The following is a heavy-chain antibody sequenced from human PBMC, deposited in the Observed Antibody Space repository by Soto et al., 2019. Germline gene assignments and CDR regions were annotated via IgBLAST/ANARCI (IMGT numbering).Heavy chain of an antibody. Sequence: QVQLQESGPGLVKPSQTLSLTCTVSGGSISSDDYYWSWIRQPPGKGPEWIGYIYYSGSTYYNPSRKSRVTISVDSSKSHFSLKLSSVTAADTAVYYCARGTPMDVWGQGTTVTVSS. CDR3: ARGTPMDV. CDR2: IYYSGST. V-gene: IGHV4-30-4*01. CDR1: GGSISSDDYY. J-gene: IGHJ6*02.